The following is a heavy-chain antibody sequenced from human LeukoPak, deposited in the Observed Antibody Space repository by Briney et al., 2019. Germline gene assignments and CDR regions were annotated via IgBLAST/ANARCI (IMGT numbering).Heavy chain of an antibody. D-gene: IGHD2-2*01. V-gene: IGHV1-46*01. CDR2: INPSGGST. Sequence: SVKVSCKASGYTFTGYYMHWVRQAPGQGLEWMGIINPSGGSTSYAQKFQGRVTMIRDTSTNTVYMGLSSLRSEDTAVYHCARGKFLGYCSSTSCPPPAFDYWGQGTLVTVSS. J-gene: IGHJ4*02. CDR3: ARGKFLGYCSSTSCPPPAFDY. CDR1: GYTFTGYY.